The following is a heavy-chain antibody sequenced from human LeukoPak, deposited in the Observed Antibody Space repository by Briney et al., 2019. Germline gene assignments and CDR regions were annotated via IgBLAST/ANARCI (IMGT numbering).Heavy chain of an antibody. CDR1: GFTVSSNY. V-gene: IGHV3-23*01. CDR3: AKRGLAAALFR. CDR2: ISGSGGST. J-gene: IGHJ4*02. Sequence: GGSLRLSCAASGFTVSSNYMSWVRQAPGKGLEWVSDISGSGGSTYYADSVKGRFTISRDNSKNTLYLQMNRLRAEDTAVYYCAKRGLAAALFRWGQGTLVTVSS. D-gene: IGHD6-13*01.